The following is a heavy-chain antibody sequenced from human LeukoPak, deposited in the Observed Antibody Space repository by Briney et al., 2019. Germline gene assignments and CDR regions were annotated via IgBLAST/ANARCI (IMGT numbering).Heavy chain of an antibody. J-gene: IGHJ3*02. Sequence: ASVKVSCKASGYTFNGYYMHWVRQAPGQGLEWMGWINPNNGGTKYGHKFQGRVTMTRDRSISTAYMELSRLRSDDTAMYYRARVIGGRKRGQGPIDGFDIWGQGTLVTVSS. V-gene: IGHV1-2*02. CDR1: GYTFNGYY. CDR3: ARVIGGRKRGQGPIDGFDI. CDR2: INPNNGGT.